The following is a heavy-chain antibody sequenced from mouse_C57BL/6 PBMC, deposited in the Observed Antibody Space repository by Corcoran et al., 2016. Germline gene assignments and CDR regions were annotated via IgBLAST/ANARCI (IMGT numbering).Heavy chain of an antibody. D-gene: IGHD4-1*01. CDR3: AREGGTRTYYFDY. CDR2: LSYDGSN. V-gene: IGHV3-6*01. J-gene: IGHJ2*01. CDR1: GYSITSGYY. Sequence: DVQLQESGPGLVKPSQSLSLTCSVTGYSITSGYYWNWIRQFPGNKLEWMGYLSYDGSNNYNPSLKNRISITRDTSKNQFFLKLNSVTTEDTATYYCAREGGTRTYYFDYWGQGTTLTVSS.